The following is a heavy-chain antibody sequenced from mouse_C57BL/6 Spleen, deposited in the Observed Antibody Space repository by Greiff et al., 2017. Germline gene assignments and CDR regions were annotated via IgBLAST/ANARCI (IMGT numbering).Heavy chain of an antibody. CDR2: IHPNSGST. Sequence: QVQLQQPGAELVKPGASVKLSCKASGYTFTSYWMHWVKQRPGQGLEWIGMIHPNSGSTNYNEKFKSKATLTVDKSSSTAYMQLSSLTSEDSAVYYCARGNYSNLGWCFDVWGTGTTVTVSS. J-gene: IGHJ1*03. V-gene: IGHV1-64*01. CDR3: ARGNYSNLGWCFDV. CDR1: GYTFTSYW. D-gene: IGHD2-5*01.